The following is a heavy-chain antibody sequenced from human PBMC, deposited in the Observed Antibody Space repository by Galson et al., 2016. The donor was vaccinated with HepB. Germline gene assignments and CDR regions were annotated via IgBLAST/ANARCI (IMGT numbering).Heavy chain of an antibody. CDR2: IYYTGSA. D-gene: IGHD3-22*01. J-gene: IGHJ3*02. CDR3: ARVPDDSRGYPNGFDI. Sequence: LSLTCTVSGVSVNSGPYYWSWLRQPPGKGLEWIGYIYYTGSANYNHSLKSRVRIAVDASKNQFSLKLTSVTAADTAMYYCARVPDDSRGYPNGFDIWGQGTMVSVSS. V-gene: IGHV4-61*01. CDR1: GVSVNSGPYY.